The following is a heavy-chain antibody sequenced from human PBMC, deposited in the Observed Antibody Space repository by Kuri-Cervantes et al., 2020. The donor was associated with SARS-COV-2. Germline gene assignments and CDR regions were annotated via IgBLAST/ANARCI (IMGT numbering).Heavy chain of an antibody. D-gene: IGHD3-22*01. V-gene: IGHV3-30-3*01. CDR2: ISYDGSNK. J-gene: IGHJ6*03. CDR3: ASTYDSSGYNYYYYYMDV. Sequence: SLKISCAAFGFTFSSYAMHWVRQAPGKGLEWVAVISYDGSNKYYADSVKGRFTISRDNSKNTLYLQMNSLRAEDTAVYYCASTYDSSGYNYYYYYMDVWGKGTTVTVSS. CDR1: GFTFSSYA.